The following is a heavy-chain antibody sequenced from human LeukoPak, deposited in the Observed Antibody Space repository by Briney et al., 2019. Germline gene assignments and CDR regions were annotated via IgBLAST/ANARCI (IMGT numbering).Heavy chain of an antibody. CDR3: AKDDAWLRFGE. Sequence: GGSLRLSCAASGFTFSSYWMNWVRQAPGKGLEWVSGISPRGDIKYYADSVKGRFSISRDNSRNTLYLEVSSLTAEDAAVYYCAKDDAWLRFGEWSQGTLVTVSS. CDR2: ISPRGDIK. V-gene: IGHV3-23*01. CDR1: GFTFSSYW. D-gene: IGHD3-10*01. J-gene: IGHJ4*02.